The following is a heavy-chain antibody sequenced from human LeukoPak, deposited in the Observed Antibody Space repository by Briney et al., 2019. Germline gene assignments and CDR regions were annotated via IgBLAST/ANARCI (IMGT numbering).Heavy chain of an antibody. CDR3: ARDFIAAFFDY. J-gene: IGHJ4*02. Sequence: GSLRLSCAASGFTFSSYAMHWVRQAPGKGLEWVAVISYDGSNKYYADSVKGRFTISRDNSKNTLYLQMNSLRAEDTAVYYCARDFIAAFFDYWGQGTLVTVSS. CDR2: ISYDGSNK. CDR1: GFTFSSYA. D-gene: IGHD6-13*01. V-gene: IGHV3-30*04.